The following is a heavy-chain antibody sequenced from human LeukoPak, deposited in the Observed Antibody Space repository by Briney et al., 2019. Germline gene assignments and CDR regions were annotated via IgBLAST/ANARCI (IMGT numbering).Heavy chain of an antibody. D-gene: IGHD5-24*01. CDR2: INSDVRST. V-gene: IGHV3-74*01. CDR3: ARDGSRRDGYNLEVDYFDY. Sequence: GGSLRLSCAASGFTLSSYWMHGVRHSPGKGLVCVSRINSDVRSTSYADSVNGRFTISRHNAKNTLYAQMNSLRSEHAAGSYCARDGSRRDGYNLEVDYFDYWGQGNLVTVSS. J-gene: IGHJ4*02. CDR1: GFTLSSYW.